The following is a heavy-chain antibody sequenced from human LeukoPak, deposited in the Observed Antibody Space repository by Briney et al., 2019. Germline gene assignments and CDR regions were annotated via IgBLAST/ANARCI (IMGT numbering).Heavy chain of an antibody. CDR1: GFTFSSYA. CDR3: ARDRGSSGQFDY. D-gene: IGHD6-19*01. J-gene: IGHJ4*02. V-gene: IGHV3-30-3*01. Sequence: GGSLRLSCAASGFTFSSYAMHWVRQAPGKGLEWVAVISYDGSNKHYADSVKGRFTISRDNSKNTLYLQMNSLRAEDTAVYYCARDRGSSGQFDYWGQGTLVTVSS. CDR2: ISYDGSNK.